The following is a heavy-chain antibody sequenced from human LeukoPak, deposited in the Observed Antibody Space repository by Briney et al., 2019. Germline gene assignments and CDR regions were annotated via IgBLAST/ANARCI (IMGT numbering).Heavy chain of an antibody. CDR1: GGSISSYY. Sequence: SETLSLTCTVSGGSISSYYWSWIRQPPGKGLEWIGYIYYSGSTNYNPSLKSRVTISVDTSKNQFSLKLSSVTAADTAVYYCAREGGGDSSSWSGVYYFDYWGQGTLVTVSS. V-gene: IGHV4-59*01. CDR3: AREGGGDSSSWSGVYYFDY. J-gene: IGHJ4*02. CDR2: IYYSGST. D-gene: IGHD6-13*01.